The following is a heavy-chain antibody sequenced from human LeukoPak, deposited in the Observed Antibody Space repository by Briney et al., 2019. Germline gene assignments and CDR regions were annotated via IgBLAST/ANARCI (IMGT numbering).Heavy chain of an antibody. CDR2: ISSKGYCGTT. J-gene: IGHJ5*02. CDR3: TRAGVTTNWFDP. D-gene: IGHD2-8*01. Sequence: GGSLRLSCTASGFTLGDYVMNWVRQAPGKGLEWVGFISSKGYCGTTEYAASVKGRFMISRDDSKSIAYLQMNSLKTEDTAVYFCTRAGVTTNWFDPWGQGTLVTVSS. V-gene: IGHV3-49*04. CDR1: GFTLGDYV.